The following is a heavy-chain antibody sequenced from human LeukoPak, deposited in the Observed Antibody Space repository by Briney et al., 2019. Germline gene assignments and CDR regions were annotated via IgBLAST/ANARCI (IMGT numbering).Heavy chain of an antibody. Sequence: GASVKVSCKASGYTFTDYFLHWLRQAPGQGLEWMGWINPKTGATNYAQSFQGRVTMTRDTSISTAYMELSRLRSDDTAVYYCAREASYCSSTSCREFDPWGQGTLVTVSS. V-gene: IGHV1-2*02. CDR1: GYTFTDYF. CDR3: AREASYCSSTSCREFDP. CDR2: INPKTGAT. J-gene: IGHJ5*02. D-gene: IGHD2-2*01.